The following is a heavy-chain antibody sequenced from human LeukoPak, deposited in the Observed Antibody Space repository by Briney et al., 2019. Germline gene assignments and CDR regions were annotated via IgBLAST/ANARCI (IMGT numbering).Heavy chain of an antibody. CDR1: GGSISSYY. CDR2: IYYSGST. V-gene: IGHV4-59*01. Sequence: SETLSLTCTVSGGSISSYYWSWIRQPPGKGLEWIGYIYYSGSTNYNPSLKSRVTISVDTSKNRFSLKLSSVTAADTAVYYCARERSAAAGLDYWGQGTLVTVSS. CDR3: ARERSAAAGLDY. D-gene: IGHD6-13*01. J-gene: IGHJ4*02.